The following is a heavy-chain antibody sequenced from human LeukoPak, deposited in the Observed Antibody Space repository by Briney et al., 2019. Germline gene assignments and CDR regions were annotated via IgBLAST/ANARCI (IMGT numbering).Heavy chain of an antibody. J-gene: IGHJ4*02. CDR2: IWYDGSNK. Sequence: EGSLRLSCAASGFNFSNYGMHWVRQAPGKGLEWMTVIWYDGSNKYYAESVKDRFTISRGNSKNTVYLQMNSLRAEDTAVYYCARDGRGPADYWGQGTLVTISS. V-gene: IGHV3-33*01. D-gene: IGHD3-16*01. CDR1: GFNFSNYG. CDR3: ARDGRGPADY.